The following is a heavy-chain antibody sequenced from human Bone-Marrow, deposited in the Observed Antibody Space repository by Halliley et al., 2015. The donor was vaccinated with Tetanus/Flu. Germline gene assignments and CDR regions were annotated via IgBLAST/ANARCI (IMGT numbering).Heavy chain of an antibody. CDR2: DGGNK. CDR3: AKDIYGSGSYARSFYGMDV. J-gene: IGHJ6*02. D-gene: IGHD3-10*01. Sequence: DGGNKWYSDPVKGRFTISRDNSKNTVYLQMNSLRVEDTAVYYCAKDIYGSGSYARSFYGMDVWGQGTTVTVSS. V-gene: IGHV3-30*02.